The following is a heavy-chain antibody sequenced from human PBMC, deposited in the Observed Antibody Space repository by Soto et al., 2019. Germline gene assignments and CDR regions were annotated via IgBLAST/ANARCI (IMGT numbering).Heavy chain of an antibody. Sequence: GGSRRLSLPPSGFPFSSYWMSWVPQPPGKVLERVANIKQDGSEKYWVDSVKGRFTSSRDNAKNSLYLQMNSLRAEDTAVYYCARDGGPTFYCSSTRCSPNWFDPWGQGTLVTVSS. CDR3: ARDGGPTFYCSSTRCSPNWFDP. CDR2: IKQDGSEK. V-gene: IGHV3-7*01. CDR1: GFPFSSYW. J-gene: IGHJ5*02. D-gene: IGHD2-2*01.